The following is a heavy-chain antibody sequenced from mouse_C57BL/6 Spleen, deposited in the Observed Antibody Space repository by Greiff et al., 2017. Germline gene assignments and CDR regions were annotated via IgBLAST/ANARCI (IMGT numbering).Heavy chain of an antibody. CDR1: GYSFTSYY. V-gene: IGHV1-66*01. CDR3: ADGNYAMDY. CDR2: IYPGSGNT. D-gene: IGHD2-1*01. J-gene: IGHJ4*01. Sequence: QVQLQQSGPELVKPGASVKISCKASGYSFTSYYIHWVKQRPGQGLEWIGWIYPGSGNTKYNEKFKGKATLTADTASSTAYMQLSSLTSEDSAVYYCADGNYAMDYWGQGTSVTVSS.